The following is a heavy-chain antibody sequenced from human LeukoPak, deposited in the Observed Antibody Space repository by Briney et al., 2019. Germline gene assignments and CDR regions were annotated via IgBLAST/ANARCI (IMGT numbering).Heavy chain of an antibody. CDR2: IHHSGST. CDR3: AGSGWSFDAFDF. D-gene: IGHD6-19*01. J-gene: IGHJ3*01. CDR1: GGSFSSYY. Sequence: SETLSLTCAVYGGSFSSYYWSWTRQPPGKGLEWIGYIHHSGSTNYSPSLKSRVTISVDTSKNRFSLRLSSLTAADTAVYFCAGSGWSFDAFDFWGQGTMVTVSS. V-gene: IGHV4-59*08.